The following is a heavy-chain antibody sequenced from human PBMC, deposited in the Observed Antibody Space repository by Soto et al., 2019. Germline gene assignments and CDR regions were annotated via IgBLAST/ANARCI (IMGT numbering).Heavy chain of an antibody. CDR2: ISAYNGNT. D-gene: IGHD6-13*01. J-gene: IGHJ6*03. V-gene: IGHV1-18*01. CDR1: GYTFTSYG. Sequence: ASVKVSCKASGYTFTSYGISWVRQAPGQGLEWMGWISAYNGNTNYAQKLQGRVTMTTDTSTSTAYMELRSLRSDDTAVYYCARERYSSSWYDHYYYYMDVWGKGTTVTVSS. CDR3: ARERYSSSWYDHYYYYMDV.